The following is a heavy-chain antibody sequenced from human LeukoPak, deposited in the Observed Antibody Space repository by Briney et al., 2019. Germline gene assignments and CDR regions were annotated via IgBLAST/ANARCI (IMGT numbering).Heavy chain of an antibody. D-gene: IGHD6-13*01. Sequence: ASVKVSCKVSGYTLTELSMHWVRQAPGKGREWMGGFDPEDGETIYAQKFQGRVTMTEDTSTDTAYMELSSLRSEDTAVYYCATDLTYSSSWSGWGQGTLVTVSS. CDR3: ATDLTYSSSWSG. CDR1: GYTLTELS. V-gene: IGHV1-24*01. CDR2: FDPEDGET. J-gene: IGHJ4*02.